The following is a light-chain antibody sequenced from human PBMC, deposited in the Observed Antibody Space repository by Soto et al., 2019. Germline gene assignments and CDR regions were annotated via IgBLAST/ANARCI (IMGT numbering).Light chain of an antibody. CDR2: GAS. J-gene: IGKJ1*01. Sequence: EIVLTQSPGTLSLSPVERATLSCMASQSVSSNYLAWYQQKPGQAPRLIVYGASSRATGIPDRFSGSGSGTDFTLTISRLEPEDVAVYYCQQYGGSPMTFGQGTKVDIK. CDR1: QSVSSNY. V-gene: IGKV3-20*01. CDR3: QQYGGSPMT.